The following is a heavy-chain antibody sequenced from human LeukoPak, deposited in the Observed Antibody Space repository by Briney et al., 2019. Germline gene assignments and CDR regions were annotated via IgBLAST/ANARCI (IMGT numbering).Heavy chain of an antibody. CDR3: ARVDSSGWSHNKRGYYFDY. V-gene: IGHV4-31*03. J-gene: IGHJ4*02. Sequence: SQTLSLTCTVSGGSISSGGYYWSWIRQHPGKCLEWIGYIYYSGSTYYNPSLKSRVTISVDTSKNQFSLKLSSVTAADTAVYYCARVDSSGWSHNKRGYYFDYWGQGTLVTVSS. D-gene: IGHD6-19*01. CDR2: IYYSGST. CDR1: GGSISSGGYY.